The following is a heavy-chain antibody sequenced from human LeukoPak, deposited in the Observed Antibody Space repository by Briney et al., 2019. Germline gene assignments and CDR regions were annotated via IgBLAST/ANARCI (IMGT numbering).Heavy chain of an antibody. CDR1: GFTFDDFA. J-gene: IGHJ4*02. V-gene: IGHV3-43*02. CDR2: ISGDGGTT. Sequence: GGSLRLSCAASGFTFDDFAMHWVRQAPGKGLEWVSLISGDGGTTYYTDSVKGRFTISRDSSNSSLYLQMNSLRAEDSALYYCAKDRRGGQLWSQTDSWGQGTLVTVSS. CDR3: AKDRRGGQLWSQTDS. D-gene: IGHD3-16*01.